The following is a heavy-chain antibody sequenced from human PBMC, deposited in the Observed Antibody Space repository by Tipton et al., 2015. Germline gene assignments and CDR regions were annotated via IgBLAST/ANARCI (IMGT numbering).Heavy chain of an antibody. CDR1: GESVSSNSAA. J-gene: IGHJ5*02. V-gene: IGHV6-1*01. CDR2: TYYRSKWYN. Sequence: GLVKPSQTLSLTCAISGESVSSNSAAWNWIRQSPSRGLEWLGRTYYRSKWYNDYAVSVKSRRTVNPDTTKNQFSLQLNSVTPEDTAVYYCARDGSGSLSWCDPCGQGTLVTVSS. CDR3: ARDGSGSLSWCDP. D-gene: IGHD3-10*01.